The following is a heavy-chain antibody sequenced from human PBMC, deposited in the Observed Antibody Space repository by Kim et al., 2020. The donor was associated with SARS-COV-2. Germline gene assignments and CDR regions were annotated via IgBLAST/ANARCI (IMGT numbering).Heavy chain of an antibody. Sequence: KFQGRVTITADESTSTAYMELSSLRSEDTAVYYCARDIPYYDSSGGHFDYWGQGTLVTVSS. J-gene: IGHJ4*02. CDR3: ARDIPYYDSSGGHFDY. V-gene: IGHV1-69*01. D-gene: IGHD3-22*01.